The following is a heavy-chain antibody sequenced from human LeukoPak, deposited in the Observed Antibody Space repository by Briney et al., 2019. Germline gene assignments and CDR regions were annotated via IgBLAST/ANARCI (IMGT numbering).Heavy chain of an antibody. V-gene: IGHV3-48*01. J-gene: IGHJ5*02. CDR1: GFTFSSYS. CDR2: ISSSSSSTI. Sequence: GGSLRLSCAASGFTFSSYSMNWVRQAPGKGLEWVSYISSSSSSTIYYADSVKGRFTISRDNAKNSLYLQMNSLRAEDTAVYYCARDSDLRGYSYGNWFDPWGQGTLVTVSS. CDR3: ARDSDLRGYSYGNWFDP. D-gene: IGHD5-18*01.